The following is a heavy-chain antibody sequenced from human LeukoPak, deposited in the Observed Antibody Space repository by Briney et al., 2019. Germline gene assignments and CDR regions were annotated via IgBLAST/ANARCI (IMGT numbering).Heavy chain of an antibody. D-gene: IGHD5-24*01. J-gene: IGHJ4*02. CDR3: VRDGDDFNFDY. V-gene: IGHV3-74*01. Sequence: GGSLRLSCAASGFTFSNHWMHWVRQAPGKGLVRVSRVNKDGGYTNYADSVKGRFTISRDNAKNTVYLQMLSLRAGDTAVYYCVRDGDDFNFDYWGQGSLVTISS. CDR1: GFTFSNHW. CDR2: VNKDGGYT.